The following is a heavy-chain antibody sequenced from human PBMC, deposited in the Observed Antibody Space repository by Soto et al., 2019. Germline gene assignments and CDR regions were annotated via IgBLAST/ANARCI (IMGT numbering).Heavy chain of an antibody. D-gene: IGHD6-19*01. V-gene: IGHV1-3*05. CDR3: ARESRLGSGWYGY. J-gene: IGHJ4*02. CDR1: GYTFTSYA. Sequence: QVQLVQSGAEEKKPGASVKVSCKASGYTFTSYAMHWVRQAPGQRLEWMGWINAGNGDTKYSQKFQGRVTITRDTSASTAYMELSSLRSEDTAVYYCARESRLGSGWYGYWGQGTLVTVSS. CDR2: INAGNGDT.